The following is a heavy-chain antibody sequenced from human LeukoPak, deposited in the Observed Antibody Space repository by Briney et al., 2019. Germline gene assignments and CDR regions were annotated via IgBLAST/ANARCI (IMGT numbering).Heavy chain of an antibody. D-gene: IGHD5-12*01. CDR3: ARSGYSGYQGDGDYEDY. CDR2: IIPIFGTA. CDR1: GGTFSSYA. J-gene: IGHJ4*02. Sequence: ASVKVSCKASGGTFSSYAISWVRQAPGQGLEWMGGIIPIFGTANYAQKFQGRVTITTDESTSTAYMELSSLRSEDTAVYYCARSGYSGYQGDGDYEDYWGQGTLVTVSS. V-gene: IGHV1-69*05.